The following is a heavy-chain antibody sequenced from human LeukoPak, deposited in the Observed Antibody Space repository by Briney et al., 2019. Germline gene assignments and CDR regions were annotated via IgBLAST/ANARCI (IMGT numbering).Heavy chain of an antibody. V-gene: IGHV3-30-3*01. CDR1: GFTFSSYV. CDR2: ISYDGSTK. D-gene: IGHD6-19*01. J-gene: IGHJ5*02. Sequence: GGSLRLSCAASGFTFSSYVMHWVRQAPGKGLEWVAVISYDGSTKYYADSAKGRFTISRDNSKNTLYLQMNSLRAEDTAVYYCARERITVAGYNWFDPWGQGTLVTVSS. CDR3: ARERITVAGYNWFDP.